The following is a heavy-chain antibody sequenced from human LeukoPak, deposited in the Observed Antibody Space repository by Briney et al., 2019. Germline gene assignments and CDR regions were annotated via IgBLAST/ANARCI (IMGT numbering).Heavy chain of an antibody. D-gene: IGHD6-19*01. Sequence: ASVKVSCKASGYTFTSYYMHWVRQAPGQGLEWMGIINPSGGSTSYAQKFQGRVTITADESTSTAYMELSSLRSEDTAVYYCARDLVAVAGPKNWFDPWGQGTLVTVSS. CDR1: GYTFTSYY. J-gene: IGHJ5*02. CDR3: ARDLVAVAGPKNWFDP. CDR2: INPSGGST. V-gene: IGHV1-46*01.